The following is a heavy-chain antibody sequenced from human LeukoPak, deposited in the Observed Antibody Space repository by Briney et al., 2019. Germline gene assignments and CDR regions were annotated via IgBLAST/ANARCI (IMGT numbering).Heavy chain of an antibody. V-gene: IGHV3-74*01. Sequence: GGSLRLSCAASGLTISDSWIHWVRQVPGKGLMWVSRLASDENNRIYADSVKGRFTISRDNAKNTLFLQMNSLGVEDTGFYYCARDAGWGRLDSWGQGALVTVSS. CDR2: LASDENNR. CDR3: ARDAGWGRLDS. CDR1: GLTISDSW. D-gene: IGHD3-16*01. J-gene: IGHJ4*02.